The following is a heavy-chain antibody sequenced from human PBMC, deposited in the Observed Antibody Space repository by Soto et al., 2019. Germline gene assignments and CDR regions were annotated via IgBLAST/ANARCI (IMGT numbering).Heavy chain of an antibody. CDR1: GGTFSSYA. CDR2: IIPIFGTA. J-gene: IGHJ6*02. V-gene: IGHV1-69*12. D-gene: IGHD6-13*01. Sequence: QVQLVQSGAEVKKPGSSVKVSCKASGGTFSSYAISWVRQAPGQGLEWMGGIIPIFGTANYAQKFQGRVPITADEPTSTAFMELRSVGPERMAVYYSARDGAPLAAAGTYRYYYYYGMDAWGQGTTVTVCS. CDR3: ARDGAPLAAAGTYRYYYYYGMDA.